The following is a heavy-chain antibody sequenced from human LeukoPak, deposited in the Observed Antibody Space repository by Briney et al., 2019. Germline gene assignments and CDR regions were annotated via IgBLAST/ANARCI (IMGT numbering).Heavy chain of an antibody. D-gene: IGHD3-10*01. CDR2: INPYNGNR. Sequence: ASVKVSCKTSGYRFITFGINWVRQAPGQGLEWMGWINPYNGNRYYAKKFQGRFNMTTDTSTSTVYLELQTLTSDDTAIYYCARFPASEFRGFDHWSQGTLITVSS. V-gene: IGHV1-18*01. CDR3: ARFPASEFRGFDH. CDR1: GYRFITFG. J-gene: IGHJ4*02.